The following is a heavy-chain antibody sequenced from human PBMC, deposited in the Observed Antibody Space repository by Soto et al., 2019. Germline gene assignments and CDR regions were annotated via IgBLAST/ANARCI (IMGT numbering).Heavy chain of an antibody. V-gene: IGHV1-18*01. J-gene: IGHJ6*02. Sequence: QVQLVQSGAEVKNPGASVKVSCKASGYTFTRYCIGWARQAPGQGLEWMGWINTYNGNTNYAQKVQGRVTLTTDTSTSTAYMELRRLRSNDTAIYYCALVDVYVTPSPQDVWGQGTTVIVSS. CDR3: ALVDVYVTPSPQDV. D-gene: IGHD3-16*01. CDR1: GYTFTRYC. CDR2: INTYNGNT.